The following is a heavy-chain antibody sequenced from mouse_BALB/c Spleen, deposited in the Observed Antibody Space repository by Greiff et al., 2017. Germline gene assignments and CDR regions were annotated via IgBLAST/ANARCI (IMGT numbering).Heavy chain of an antibody. J-gene: IGHJ1*01. V-gene: IGHV5-17*02. CDR2: ISSGSSTI. Sequence: EVKLVESGGGLVQPGGSRKLSCAASGFTFSSFGMHWVRQAPEKGLEWVAYISSGSSTIYYADTVKGRFTISRDNPKNTLFLQMTSLRSEDTAMYYCARSTVVAKGTWWYFDVWGAGTTVTVSS. CDR1: GFTFSSFG. D-gene: IGHD1-1*01. CDR3: ARSTVVAKGTWWYFDV.